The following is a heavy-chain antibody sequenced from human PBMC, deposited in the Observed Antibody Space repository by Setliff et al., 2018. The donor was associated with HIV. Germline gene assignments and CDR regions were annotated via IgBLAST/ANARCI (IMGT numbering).Heavy chain of an antibody. CDR1: GGSFSGYY. J-gene: IGHJ6*03. CDR3: ARVPGYSSGSSYMEV. Sequence: LSLTCAVYGGSFSGYYWSWIRQPPGKGLEWIGEINHSGNTNYNPSLKSRLIISVDTSKKQFSLKRRSVTAADTAIYYCARVPGYSSGSSYMEVWGKGTTVTVS. V-gene: IGHV4-34*01. CDR2: INHSGNT. D-gene: IGHD6-19*01.